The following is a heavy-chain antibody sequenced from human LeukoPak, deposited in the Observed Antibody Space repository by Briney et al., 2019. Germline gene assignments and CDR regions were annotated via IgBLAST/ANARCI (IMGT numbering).Heavy chain of an antibody. CDR3: AGRGQRYFRD. V-gene: IGHV4-4*08. J-gene: IGHJ1*01. Sequence: SETPSLPCSVSGDSISSDYWSWIRPPPGEGLEWVGYIYSIGNTDYNPPLKGRVTISLDTSKSQLYLKLTSVTAADTAVYYCAGRGQRYFRDWGQGALVTVSS. CDR2: IYSIGNT. CDR1: GDSISSDY. D-gene: IGHD3-9*01.